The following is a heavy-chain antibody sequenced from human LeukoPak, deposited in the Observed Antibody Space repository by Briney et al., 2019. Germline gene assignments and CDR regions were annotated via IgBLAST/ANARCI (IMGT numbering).Heavy chain of an antibody. CDR3: AAEKNSGSYLTFDH. CDR1: GFTFSSSV. J-gene: IGHJ4*02. Sequence: GASVKVSCKASGFTFSSSVVQWVRQARGQRLEWIGWIVVGSGNTNYAQKFQERVTITRDMSTSTAYMGLSSLRSEDTAVYYCAAEKNSGSYLTFDHWGQGTLVTVSS. V-gene: IGHV1-58*01. D-gene: IGHD1-26*01. CDR2: IVVGSGNT.